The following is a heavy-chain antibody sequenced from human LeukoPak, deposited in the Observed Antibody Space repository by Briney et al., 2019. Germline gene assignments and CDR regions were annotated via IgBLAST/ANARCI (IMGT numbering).Heavy chain of an antibody. CDR3: ARVGSGSYYVDAFDI. V-gene: IGHV1-69*05. CDR1: GGTFSSYA. CDR2: IIPIFGTA. J-gene: IGHJ3*02. Sequence: ASVKVSCKASGGTFSSYAISWVRQAPGQGLEWMGGIIPIFGTANYAQKFQGRVTITTDESTSTAYMELSSLRSEDTAVYYCARVGSGSYYVDAFDIWGQGTMVTVSS. D-gene: IGHD1-26*01.